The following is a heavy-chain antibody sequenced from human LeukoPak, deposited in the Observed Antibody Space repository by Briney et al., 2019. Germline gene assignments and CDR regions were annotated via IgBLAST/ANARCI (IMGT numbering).Heavy chain of an antibody. CDR2: IIPIFGTA. J-gene: IGHJ4*02. V-gene: IGHV1-69*05. CDR1: GGTFSSDA. Sequence: SVKVSCKASGGTFSSDAISWVRQAPGQGLEWMGRIIPIFGTANYAQKFQGRVTITTDESTSTAYMELSSLRSEDTAVYYCARDLATLGFDYWGQGTLVTVSS. D-gene: IGHD4-23*01. CDR3: ARDLATLGFDY.